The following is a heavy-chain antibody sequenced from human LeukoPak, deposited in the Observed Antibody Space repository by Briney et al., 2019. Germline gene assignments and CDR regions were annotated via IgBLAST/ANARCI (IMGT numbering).Heavy chain of an antibody. J-gene: IGHJ4*02. CDR3: ARDLLVGSIAADY. CDR1: GFTFSSYW. Sequence: GGSLRLSCAASGFTFSSYWMHWVRQAPGKGLVWVSRINTDGSSTSYADSVKGRFTISRDNAKNTLCLQMNSLRAEDTAVYYCARDLLVGSIAADYWGQGTLVTVSS. CDR2: INTDGSST. V-gene: IGHV3-74*01. D-gene: IGHD6-6*01.